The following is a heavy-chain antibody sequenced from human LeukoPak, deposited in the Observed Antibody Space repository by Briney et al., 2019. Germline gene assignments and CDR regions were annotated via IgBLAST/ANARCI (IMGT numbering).Heavy chain of an antibody. CDR3: ARHARRSGYYYYYMDV. V-gene: IGHV4-59*08. Sequence: SETLSLTCTVSGGSISSYYWSWIRQPPGKGLEWIGYIYYSGSTIYNPSLKSRVTISVDTSKNQFSLKLSSVTAADTAVYYCARHARRSGYYYYYMDVWGKGTTVTVSS. D-gene: IGHD6-6*01. CDR1: GGSISSYY. J-gene: IGHJ6*03. CDR2: IYYSGST.